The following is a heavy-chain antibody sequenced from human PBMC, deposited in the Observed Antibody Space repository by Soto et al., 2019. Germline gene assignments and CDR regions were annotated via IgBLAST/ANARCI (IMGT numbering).Heavy chain of an antibody. D-gene: IGHD3-16*01. CDR1: GFTFSSYW. V-gene: IGHV3-74*01. CDR3: TRDIGGRGRY. Sequence: EVQLVESGGGLVQPGGSLRLSCAASGFTFSSYWMHWVRQAPGKGLVWVSRTNEDGRTINYADSVEGRFTTSRDNAKNPFYRETNRLRARDTAVCYCTRDIGGRGRYWGQGALVTVSS. CDR2: TNEDGRTI. J-gene: IGHJ4*02.